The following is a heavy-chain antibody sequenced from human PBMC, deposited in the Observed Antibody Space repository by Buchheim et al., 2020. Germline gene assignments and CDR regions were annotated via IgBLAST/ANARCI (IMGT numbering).Heavy chain of an antibody. CDR1: GFTFTKYE. CDR3: VRDRSAYDWGY. Sequence: EVHLVESGGGSVQPGGSLRLSCAASGFTFTKYEMNWVRQAPGQGLEWGSYFSTSGSDVYYSDSAKGRFSISSDNPKHSLYLQMKSLRAENTAVYYCVRDRSAYDWGYWGHGTL. J-gene: IGHJ4*01. V-gene: IGHV3-48*03. D-gene: IGHD5-12*01. CDR2: FSTSGSDV.